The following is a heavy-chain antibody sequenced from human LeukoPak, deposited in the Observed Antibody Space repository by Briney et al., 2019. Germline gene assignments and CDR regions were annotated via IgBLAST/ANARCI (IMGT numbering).Heavy chain of an antibody. Sequence: GGSLRLSCAASRFTFSSYAMSWVRQAPGKGLEWVSAISGSGDSTYYADSVKGRFTISRDNSKNTLHLQMSSLRAEDTAVYYCAKGGYSNGRYYYYMDVWGEGTTVTVSS. CDR1: RFTFSSYA. V-gene: IGHV3-23*01. D-gene: IGHD5-18*01. CDR3: AKGGYSNGRYYYYMDV. J-gene: IGHJ6*03. CDR2: ISGSGDST.